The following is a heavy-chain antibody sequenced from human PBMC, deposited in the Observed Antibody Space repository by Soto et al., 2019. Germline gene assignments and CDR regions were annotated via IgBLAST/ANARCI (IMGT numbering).Heavy chain of an antibody. J-gene: IGHJ5*02. CDR3: AKDSTYDFWSGYYIAGGWFDP. CDR1: GFTFSSYA. V-gene: IGHV3-23*01. D-gene: IGHD3-3*01. Sequence: EVQLLESGGGLVQPGGSLRLSCAASGFTFSSYAMSWVRQAPGKGLEWVSAISGSGGSTYYADSVKGRFTISRDNSKNTLYLQMNSLRAEDTAVYYCAKDSTYDFWSGYYIAGGWFDPWGQGTLVTVSS. CDR2: ISGSGGST.